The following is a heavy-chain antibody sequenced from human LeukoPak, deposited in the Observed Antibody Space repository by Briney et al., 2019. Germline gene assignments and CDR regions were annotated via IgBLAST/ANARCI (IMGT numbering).Heavy chain of an antibody. CDR3: AKAATAMVLDPFDY. D-gene: IGHD5-18*01. CDR1: GSTFSTYA. V-gene: IGHV3-23*01. CDR2: ISGGGANT. Sequence: GGSLRLSCAASGSTFSTYAMSWVRQAPGKGLEWVSTISGGGANTYYADSVKGRFTISRDNSKNTLYLQMNSLRAEDTAVYYCAKAATAMVLDPFDYWGQGTLVTVSS. J-gene: IGHJ4*02.